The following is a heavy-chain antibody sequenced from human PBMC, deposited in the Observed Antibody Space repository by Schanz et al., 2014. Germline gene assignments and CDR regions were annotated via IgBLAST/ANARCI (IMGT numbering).Heavy chain of an antibody. CDR3: AKDLAAVGVFDY. CDR2: IWYNGSNK. J-gene: IGHJ4*02. CDR1: GFTFSKYG. Sequence: QVQLVESGGGVVQPGRSLRLSCAASGFTFSKYGVHWVRQAPGKGLEWVAVIWYNGSNKYYADSVRGRFTISRDNSKNTLYLQMNNLRAEDTAIYYCAKDLAAVGVFDYWGQGSLVTVSP. D-gene: IGHD6-13*01. V-gene: IGHV3-33*06.